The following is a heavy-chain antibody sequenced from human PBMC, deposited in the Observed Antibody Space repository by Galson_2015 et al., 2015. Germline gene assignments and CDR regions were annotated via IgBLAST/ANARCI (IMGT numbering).Heavy chain of an antibody. CDR1: GGTFSSYA. Sequence: SVKVSCKASGGTFSSYAISWVRQAPGQGLEWMGGIIPIFGTANYAQKFQGRVTITADESTSTAYMELSSVTAADTAVYYCARVPTCSGDSCYSTFDYWGQGTLVTVSS. J-gene: IGHJ4*02. V-gene: IGHV1-69*13. D-gene: IGHD2-15*01. CDR2: IIPIFGTA. CDR3: ARVPTCSGDSCYSTFDY.